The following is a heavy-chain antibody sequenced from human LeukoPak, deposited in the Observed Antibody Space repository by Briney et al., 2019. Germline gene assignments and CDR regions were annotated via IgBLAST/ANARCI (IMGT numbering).Heavy chain of an antibody. CDR1: GFIFDDYG. CDR3: GRVYCSTTSCYDYYDYYMDV. Sequence: GSLRLSCAASGFIFDDYGMSWVRHVPGKGLEWVSGTNWDGASTGYADSVKGRFTISRDNVKNSLYLQMNSLRVEDTALYFCGRVYCSTTSCYDYYDYYMDVWGIGTAVTVSS. V-gene: IGHV3-20*04. D-gene: IGHD2-2*01. J-gene: IGHJ6*03. CDR2: TNWDGAST.